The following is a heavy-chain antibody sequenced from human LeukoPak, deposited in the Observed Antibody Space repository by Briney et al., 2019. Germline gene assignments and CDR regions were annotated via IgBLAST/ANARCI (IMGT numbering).Heavy chain of an antibody. CDR1: GVSISSSSYY. CDR3: ARYLVGGDYYFDY. V-gene: IGHV4-39*01. CDR2: IYYSGST. D-gene: IGHD1-26*01. Sequence: SETLSLTCTVSGVSISSSSYYWGWIRQPPGKGLEWIGSIYYSGSTYYNPSLKSRVTISVDTSKNQFSLKLSSVTAADTAVYYCARYLVGGDYYFDYWGQGTLVTVSS. J-gene: IGHJ4*02.